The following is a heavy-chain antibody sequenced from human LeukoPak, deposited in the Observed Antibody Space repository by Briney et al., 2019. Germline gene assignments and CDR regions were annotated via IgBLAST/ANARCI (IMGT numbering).Heavy chain of an antibody. D-gene: IGHD5-12*01. CDR3: ARGRYSGYMYHFDY. CDR1: GFTFSRYW. J-gene: IGHJ4*02. CDR2: IKQDGSET. Sequence: GGSLRLSCAASGFTFSRYWMTWVRQAPGKGLEWVANIKQDGSETYYVDAVKGRFTISRDNAKNSLYLQMNSLRVDDTAVYFCARGRYSGYMYHFDYWGQGTLVTVSS. V-gene: IGHV3-7*01.